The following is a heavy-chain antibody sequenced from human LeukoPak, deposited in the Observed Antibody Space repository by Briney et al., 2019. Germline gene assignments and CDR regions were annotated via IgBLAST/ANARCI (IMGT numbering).Heavy chain of an antibody. CDR2: MNPNSGNT. D-gene: IGHD4-11*01. V-gene: IGHV1-8*03. CDR3: ARDENYSNNWFDP. CDR1: GYTFTSHD. Sequence: ASVKVSCKASGYTFTSHDINWVRQATGQGLEWMGWMNPNSGNTGYAQKFQGRVTITRDTSISTAYMELSRLRSDDTAVYYCARDENYSNNWFDPWGQGTLVTVSS. J-gene: IGHJ5*02.